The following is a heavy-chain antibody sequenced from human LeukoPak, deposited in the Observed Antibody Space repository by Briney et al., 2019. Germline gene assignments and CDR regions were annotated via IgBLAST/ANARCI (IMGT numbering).Heavy chain of an antibody. CDR1: GFTVSSNY. Sequence: GGSLRLSCAASGFTVSSNYMSWVRQAPGKGLEWVSIIYSGGSTFYADSVKGRFTISRDNSKNTLYLQMNSLKTEDTAVYYCARETFCGGDCYPYWGQGTLVTVSS. CDR2: IYSGGST. D-gene: IGHD2-21*02. CDR3: ARETFCGGDCYPY. V-gene: IGHV3-53*01. J-gene: IGHJ4*02.